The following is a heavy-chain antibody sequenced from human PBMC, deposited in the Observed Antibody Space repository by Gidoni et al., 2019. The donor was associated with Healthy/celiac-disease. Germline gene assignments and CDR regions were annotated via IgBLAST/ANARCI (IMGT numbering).Heavy chain of an antibody. CDR2: LNAGNGNT. D-gene: IGHD6-13*01. V-gene: IGHV1-3*01. J-gene: IGHJ4*02. CDR1: GYTFTSYA. CDR3: ARGLYSSSWALRAFDY. Sequence: VQLVQSGAEVKKPGASVKVSCKASGYTFTSYAMHWVRQAPGQRLEGMGWLNAGNGNTKYSQKFQGRVTITRDTSASTAYMELSSLRSEDTAVYYCARGLYSSSWALRAFDYWGQGTLVTVSS.